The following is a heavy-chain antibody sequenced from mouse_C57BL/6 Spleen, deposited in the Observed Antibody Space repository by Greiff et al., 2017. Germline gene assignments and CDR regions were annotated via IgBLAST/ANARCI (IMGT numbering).Heavy chain of an antibody. CDR3: ARDEEKDYGSSYPWYFDV. Sequence: EVQVVESGGGLVKPGGSLKLSCAASGFTFSSYAMSWVRQTPEKRLEWVATISDGGSYTYYPDNVKGRFTISRDNAKNNLYLQMSHLKSEDTAMYYCARDEEKDYGSSYPWYFDVWGTGTTVTVSS. CDR1: GFTFSSYA. V-gene: IGHV5-4*01. D-gene: IGHD1-1*01. CDR2: ISDGGSYT. J-gene: IGHJ1*03.